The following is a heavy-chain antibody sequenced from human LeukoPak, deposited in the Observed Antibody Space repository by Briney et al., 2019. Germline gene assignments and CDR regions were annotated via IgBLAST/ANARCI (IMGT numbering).Heavy chain of an antibody. D-gene: IGHD1-14*01. CDR1: GFTFSNAW. J-gene: IGHJ5*02. Sequence: KPGGSLRLSCAASGFTFSNAWMSWVRQAPGKGLEWVGRIKSKTDGGTTDYAAPVKGGFTISRDDSKNTLYLQMNSLRAEDTAVYYCAKVAGSGWFDPWGQGTLVTVSS. CDR2: IKSKTDGGTT. V-gene: IGHV3-15*01. CDR3: AKVAGSGWFDP.